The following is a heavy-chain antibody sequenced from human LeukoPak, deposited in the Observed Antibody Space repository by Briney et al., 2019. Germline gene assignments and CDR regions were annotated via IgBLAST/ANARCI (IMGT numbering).Heavy chain of an antibody. CDR1: GYTFTGYY. D-gene: IGHD6-19*01. CDR2: INPNSGGT. Sequence: GASVKVSCKAPGYTFTGYYMHWVRQAPGQGLEWMGWINPNSGGTNYAQKFQGRVTMTRDTSISTAYMELSRLRSDDTAVYYCARDLETYSSGWLGIDYWGQGTLVTVSS. CDR3: ARDLETYSSGWLGIDY. J-gene: IGHJ4*02. V-gene: IGHV1-2*02.